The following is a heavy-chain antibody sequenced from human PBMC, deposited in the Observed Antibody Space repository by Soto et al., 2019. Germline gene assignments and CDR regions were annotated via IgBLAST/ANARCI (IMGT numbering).Heavy chain of an antibody. Sequence: SVKVSCKASGFTFTSSAVQWVRQARGQRLEGIGWIVVGSGNTNYAQKFQERVTITRDMSTSTAYMELSSLRSEDTAVYYCAADSIAVAGTPFDYWGQGTLVTVSS. D-gene: IGHD6-19*01. CDR2: IVVGSGNT. CDR3: AADSIAVAGTPFDY. J-gene: IGHJ4*02. CDR1: GFTFTSSA. V-gene: IGHV1-58*01.